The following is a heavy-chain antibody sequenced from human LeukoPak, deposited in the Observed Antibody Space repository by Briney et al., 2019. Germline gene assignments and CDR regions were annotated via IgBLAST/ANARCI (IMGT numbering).Heavy chain of an antibody. J-gene: IGHJ4*02. CDR2: ISNSGNTI. CDR1: GLTFSSYD. V-gene: IGHV3-48*03. D-gene: IGHD2-2*01. CDR3: DTRPRY. Sequence: GGSLRLSCVGSGLTFSSYDMNWVRQAPGKGLEWISYISNSGNTIYYADSVKGRFTISRDNAKNSLYLQMNSLRAEDTAVYYCDTRPRYWGQGTLVTVSS.